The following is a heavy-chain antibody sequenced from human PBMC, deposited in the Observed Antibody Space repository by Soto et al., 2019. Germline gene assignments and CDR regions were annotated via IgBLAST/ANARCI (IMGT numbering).Heavy chain of an antibody. V-gene: IGHV3-30-3*01. CDR2: ISYDGSNK. CDR3: ARDPSSYDSRQDY. CDR1: GFTFSSYA. J-gene: IGHJ4*02. Sequence: QVQLVESGGGVVQPGRSLRLSCAASGFTFSSYAMHWVRQAPGRGLEWVAVISYDGSNKYYADTVKGRFTISRDNSKNTLYLQRNSLRAEDTAVYYCARDPSSYDSRQDYWGQGTVVTVSS. D-gene: IGHD3-22*01.